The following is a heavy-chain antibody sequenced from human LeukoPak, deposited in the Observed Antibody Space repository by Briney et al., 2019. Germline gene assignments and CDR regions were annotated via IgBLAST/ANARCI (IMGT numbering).Heavy chain of an antibody. Sequence: SETLSLTCTVSGGSISSHYWSWIRQPPGKGLEWIGYIYYTGSTNYNPSLKSRVTMSVDTSKNQFSLKLSSVTAADTAVYYCAGRYSYGYVGYWGQGTRVIVSS. CDR2: IYYTGST. CDR3: AGRYSYGYVGY. CDR1: GGSISSHY. D-gene: IGHD5-18*01. J-gene: IGHJ4*02. V-gene: IGHV4-59*11.